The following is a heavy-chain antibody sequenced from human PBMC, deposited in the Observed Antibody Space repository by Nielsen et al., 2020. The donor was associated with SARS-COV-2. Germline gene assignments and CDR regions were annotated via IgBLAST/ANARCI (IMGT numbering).Heavy chain of an antibody. CDR1: GFTFSSYG. CDR3: AKRYSSGWHSYYYYYGMDV. CDR2: ISYDGSNK. Sequence: GGSLRLSCAASGFTFSSYGMHWVRQAPGKGLEWVAVISYDGSNKYYADSVKGRFTISRDNSKNTLYLQMNSLRAEDTAVYYCAKRYSSGWHSYYYYYGMDVWGQGTTVTVSS. J-gene: IGHJ6*02. D-gene: IGHD6-19*01. V-gene: IGHV3-30*18.